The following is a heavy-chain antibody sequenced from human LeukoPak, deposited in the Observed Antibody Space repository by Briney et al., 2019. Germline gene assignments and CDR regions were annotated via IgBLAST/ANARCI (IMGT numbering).Heavy chain of an antibody. J-gene: IGHJ3*02. CDR2: ISNSGNT. V-gene: IGHV4-59*01. CDR1: GGSISSYY. Sequence: PSETLSLTCTVSGGSISSYYWSWIRQPPGKGLEWIGCISNSGNTNYNPSLKSRVTISLDTSKNYFSLRLSSVTAADTAVYYCARRRYDAFDMWGQGTVVTVSS. CDR3: ARRRYDAFDM.